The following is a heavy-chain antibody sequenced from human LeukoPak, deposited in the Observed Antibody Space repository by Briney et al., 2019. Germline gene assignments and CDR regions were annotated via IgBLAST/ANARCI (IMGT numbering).Heavy chain of an antibody. CDR1: GFTFSNYD. J-gene: IGHJ4*02. Sequence: PGGSLRLSCAASGFTFSNYDMSWFRQAPGKGLEWVSAISGTGDSTYYADSVTGRFSISRDNSKNTLYVQMNSLRAEDTAVYYCAKRGLPDYWGQGTLVTVSS. V-gene: IGHV3-23*01. CDR3: AKRGLPDY. CDR2: ISGTGDST. D-gene: IGHD3-10*01.